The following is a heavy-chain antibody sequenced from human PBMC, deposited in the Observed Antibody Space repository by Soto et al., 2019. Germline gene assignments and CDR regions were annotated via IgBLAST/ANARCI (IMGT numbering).Heavy chain of an antibody. D-gene: IGHD3-22*01. J-gene: IGHJ3*02. V-gene: IGHV3-73*01. Sequence: PGGSLRLSCAASGFTFSGSAMHWVRQASGKGLEWVGRIRSKANSYATAYAASVKGRFTISRDDSKNTAYLQMNSLKTEDTAVYYCTRQFLIGGDSSGYYWGLSEEDAFDIWGQGTMVTVSS. CDR3: TRQFLIGGDSSGYYWGLSEEDAFDI. CDR1: GFTFSGSA. CDR2: IRSKANSYAT.